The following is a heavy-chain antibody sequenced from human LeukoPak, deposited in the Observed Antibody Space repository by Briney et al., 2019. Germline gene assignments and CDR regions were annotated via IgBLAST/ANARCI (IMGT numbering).Heavy chain of an antibody. CDR3: ASGRGYGDPFDY. J-gene: IGHJ4*02. CDR1: GGSISNAAYY. Sequence: PSQTLSLTCTVSGGSISNAAYYWGWVRQPPGKGLEWIGSIYYSGSTYYNPSLKSRVTISVDTSKNQFSLKLSSVTAADTAVYYCASGRGYGDPFDYWGQGTLVTVSS. D-gene: IGHD4-17*01. V-gene: IGHV4-39*07. CDR2: IYYSGST.